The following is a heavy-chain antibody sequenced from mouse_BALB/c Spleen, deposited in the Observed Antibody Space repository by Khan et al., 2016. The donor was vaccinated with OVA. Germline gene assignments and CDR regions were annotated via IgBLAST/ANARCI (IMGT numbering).Heavy chain of an antibody. D-gene: IGHD1-1*02. J-gene: IGHJ3*01. CDR2: VNTYYGDA. V-gene: IGHV1S137*01. CDR1: GYTFTDFT. CDR3: ARGVGGDRFAY. Sequence: QVQLQQSGAELVRPGVSVKISCKGSGYTFTDFTMHWVKQSHAKSLEWIGVVNTYYGDATYNQKFKGKATMTVDKSSTTAYMELARLTSADYAIFYGARGVGGDRFAYWGQGTLVTVSA.